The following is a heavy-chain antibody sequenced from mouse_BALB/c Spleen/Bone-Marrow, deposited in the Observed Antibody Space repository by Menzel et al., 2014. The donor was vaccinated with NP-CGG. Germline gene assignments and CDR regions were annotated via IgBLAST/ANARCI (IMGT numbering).Heavy chain of an antibody. CDR3: ARGIYYDSTWFAY. J-gene: IGHJ3*01. CDR1: GYTFTDYA. CDR2: ISTYSGNT. V-gene: IGHV1-67*01. D-gene: IGHD2-4*01. Sequence: QVQLKESGPELVRPGVSVKISCKGSGYTFTDYAMHWVKQSHAKSLEWIGVISTYSGNTNYNQKFKVKATMTVDKSSSTAYMELARLTSEDSAIYYCARGIYYDSTWFAYWGQGTLVTVSA.